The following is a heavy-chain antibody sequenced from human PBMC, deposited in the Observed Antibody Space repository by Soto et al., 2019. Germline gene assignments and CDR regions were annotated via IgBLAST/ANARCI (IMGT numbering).Heavy chain of an antibody. CDR2: FYHTGAT. Sequence: QMHLQESGPGLVKPSETLSLTCTVSGASISSSYWSWIRQSPERGLEWIAYFYHTGATNYNPSLKRRVTISLDTSKGQFSMNLTHLTTADTAVYFCASGGNRYSNVASGVGGFDYWGQGSLVTVSS. D-gene: IGHD5-12*01. V-gene: IGHV4-59*01. CDR3: ASGGNRYSNVASGVGGFDY. J-gene: IGHJ4*02. CDR1: GASISSSY.